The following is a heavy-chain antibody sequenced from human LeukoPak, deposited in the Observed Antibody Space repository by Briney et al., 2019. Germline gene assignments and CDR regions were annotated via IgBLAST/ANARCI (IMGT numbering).Heavy chain of an antibody. V-gene: IGHV3-23*01. J-gene: IGHJ4*02. CDR1: GFTFSSYA. D-gene: IGHD2/OR15-2a*01. CDR2: ISGSDGST. Sequence: GGSLRLSCAASGFTFSSYAMSWVRQAPGKGLEWVSGISGSDGSTNYADSVKGRFTISRENSKNTLYLQMNSLRAADTAVYYCAKDSAKKYDDYWGQGTLVTVSS. CDR3: AKDSAKKYDDY.